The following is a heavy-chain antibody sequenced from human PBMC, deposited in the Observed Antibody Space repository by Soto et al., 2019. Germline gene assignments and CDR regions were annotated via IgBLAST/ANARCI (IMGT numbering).Heavy chain of an antibody. CDR3: ARDELYYYGSGSQNWFDP. CDR2: ISSSSYI. J-gene: IGHJ5*02. CDR1: GFTFSSYS. D-gene: IGHD3-10*01. V-gene: IGHV3-21*01. Sequence: GGSLRLSCAASGFTFSSYSMNWVRQAPGKGLEWVSSISSSSYIYYADSVKGRFTISRDNAKNSLYLQMNSLRAEDTAVYYCARDELYYYGSGSQNWFDPWGHGTLVIVSS.